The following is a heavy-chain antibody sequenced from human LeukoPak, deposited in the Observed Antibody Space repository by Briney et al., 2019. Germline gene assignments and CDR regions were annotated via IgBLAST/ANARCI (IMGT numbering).Heavy chain of an antibody. V-gene: IGHV3-30*04. CDR1: GFTFSSFA. CDR3: ARVRGGYYGSGSLWPPNFDY. J-gene: IGHJ4*02. D-gene: IGHD3-10*01. Sequence: GGSLRLSCAASGFTFSSFAMIWDRQPPGKGLEWVAVISYDGSNKYYADSVKGRFTISRDNSKNTLYLQMNSLRAEDTAVYYCARVRGGYYGSGSLWPPNFDYWGQGTLVTVSS. CDR2: ISYDGSNK.